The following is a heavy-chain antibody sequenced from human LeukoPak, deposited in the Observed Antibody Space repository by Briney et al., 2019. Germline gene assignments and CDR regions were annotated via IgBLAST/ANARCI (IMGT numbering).Heavy chain of an antibody. CDR1: GFTFSSHG. CDR3: ARDISRGSLDY. D-gene: IGHD2-15*01. Sequence: GGSLRLSCAASGFTFSSHGMYWVRQAPGKGLEWVALIWYDGSKKNYADSVKGRFTISRDNSKNTLYLQMNSLRAEDTAVYYCARDISRGSLDYWGQGTLVTVYS. CDR2: IWYDGSKK. V-gene: IGHV3-33*01. J-gene: IGHJ4*02.